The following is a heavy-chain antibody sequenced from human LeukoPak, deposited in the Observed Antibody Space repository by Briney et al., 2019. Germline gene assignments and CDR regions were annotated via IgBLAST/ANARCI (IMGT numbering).Heavy chain of an antibody. CDR2: INTDGTVT. D-gene: IGHD6-19*01. V-gene: IGHV3-74*01. CDR1: GFTLSLYW. CDR3: STKQWLAPPPDS. J-gene: IGHJ4*02. Sequence: GGSLRLSCAASGFTLSLYWMLWVRQAPGKGLESVSRINTDGTVTTYADSVKGRFTVSRDNADNTMFLQMNSVSDEDTAVYYCSTKQWLAPPPDSWGQGTPVTVSS.